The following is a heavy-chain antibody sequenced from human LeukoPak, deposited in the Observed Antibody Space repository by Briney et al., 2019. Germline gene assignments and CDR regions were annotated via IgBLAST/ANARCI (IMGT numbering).Heavy chain of an antibody. J-gene: IGHJ4*02. CDR3: ARGKKYCSSTSCYRVDY. CDR2: MNPNSGNT. D-gene: IGHD2-2*01. Sequence: GASVKVSCKASGYTFTSYDINWVRQATGQGLEWMGWMNPNSGNTGYAQKFQGRVTMTRNTSISTAYMELSSLRSEDTAAYYCARGKKYCSSTSCYRVDYWGQGTLVTVSS. CDR1: GYTFTSYD. V-gene: IGHV1-8*01.